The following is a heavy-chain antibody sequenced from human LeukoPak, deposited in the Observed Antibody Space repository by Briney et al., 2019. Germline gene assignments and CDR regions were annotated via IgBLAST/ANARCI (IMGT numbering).Heavy chain of an antibody. CDR2: ISSSGSTI. CDR1: GFTFSSYE. D-gene: IGHD3-10*01. CDR3: ARGRITMVRGAYFDY. V-gene: IGHV3-48*03. J-gene: IGHJ4*02. Sequence: GGSLRLSCAASGFTFSSYEMNWVRQAPGKGLEWVSYISSSGSTIYYADSVKGRFTISRDNAKNSLYLQMNSLRAEDMAVYYCARGRITMVRGAYFDYWGQGTLVTVSS.